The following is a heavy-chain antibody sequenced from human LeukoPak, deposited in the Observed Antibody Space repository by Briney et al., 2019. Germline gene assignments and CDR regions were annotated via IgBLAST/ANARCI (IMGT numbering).Heavy chain of an antibody. D-gene: IGHD1-26*01. CDR2: ISYDGSNK. V-gene: IGHV3-30*04. J-gene: IGHJ6*03. Sequence: GGSLRLSCAASGFTFSSYAMHWVRQAPGKGLEWVAVISYDGSNKYYADSVKGRFTISRDNAKNSLYLQMNSLRAEDTAVYYCARDPYSGSYGDSYYYYMDVWGKGTTVTISS. CDR3: ARDPYSGSYGDSYYYYMDV. CDR1: GFTFSSYA.